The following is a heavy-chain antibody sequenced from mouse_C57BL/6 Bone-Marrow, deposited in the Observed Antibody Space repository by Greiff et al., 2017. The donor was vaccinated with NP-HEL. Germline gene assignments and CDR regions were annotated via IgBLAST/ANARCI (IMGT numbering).Heavy chain of an antibody. D-gene: IGHD1-1*01. V-gene: IGHV2-5*01. CDR2: IWRGGST. CDR1: GFSLTSYG. Sequence: QVHVKQSGPGLVQPSQSLSITCTVSGFSLTSYGVHWVRQSPGKGLEWLGVIWRGGSTDYNAAFMSRLSITKDNSKSQVFFKMNSLQADDTAIYYCAKRRGYGSPYWYFDVWGTGTTVTVSS. CDR3: AKRRGYGSPYWYFDV. J-gene: IGHJ1*03.